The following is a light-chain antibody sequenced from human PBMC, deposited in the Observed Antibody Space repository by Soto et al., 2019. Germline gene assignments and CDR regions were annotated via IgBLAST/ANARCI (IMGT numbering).Light chain of an antibody. CDR1: SNDVGAYHF. Sequence: QSALTQPASVSGSPGQSIAISCTGTSNDVGAYHFVSWLQQHPGKAPKLIIYDVENRPSGVSARFSASKSGNTASLTISGLQAEDEADYYCSSYVTDDTYVFGSGTKLTVL. J-gene: IGLJ1*01. CDR3: SSYVTDDTYV. CDR2: DVE. V-gene: IGLV2-14*03.